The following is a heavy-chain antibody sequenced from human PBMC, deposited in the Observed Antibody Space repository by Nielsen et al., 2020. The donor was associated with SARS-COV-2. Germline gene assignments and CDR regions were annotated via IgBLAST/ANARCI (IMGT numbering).Heavy chain of an antibody. CDR1: GGSISSGGYY. V-gene: IGHV4-31*03. J-gene: IGHJ6*03. CDR2: IYYSEST. CDR3: AGIEYEGYYYYYYYMDV. D-gene: IGHD6-6*01. Sequence: SETLSLTCTVSGGSISSGGYYWSWIRQHPGKGLEWIGYIYYSESTYYNPSLKSRVTISVDTSKNQFSLKLSSVTAADTAVYYCAGIEYEGYYYYYYYMDVWGKGTTVTVSS.